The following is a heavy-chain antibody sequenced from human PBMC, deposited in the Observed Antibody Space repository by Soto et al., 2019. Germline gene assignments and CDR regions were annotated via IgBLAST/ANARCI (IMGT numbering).Heavy chain of an antibody. J-gene: IGHJ5*02. Sequence: GGSMILSCAAFGFTFSSYGMHWVGQAPGKGLVWVSRIYTDGSSTNYLDSVKGRSTISRDNAKNSLYLQMNCLRGDDTAVYYCAGGAGWHTNHWGHGTLVTVSS. CDR1: GFTFSSYG. V-gene: IGHV3-74*01. D-gene: IGHD6-19*01. CDR2: IYTDGSST. CDR3: AGGAGWHTNH.